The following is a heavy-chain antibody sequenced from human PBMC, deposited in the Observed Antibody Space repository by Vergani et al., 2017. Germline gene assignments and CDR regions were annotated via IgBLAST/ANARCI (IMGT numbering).Heavy chain of an antibody. Sequence: QLQLQESGPGLVKPSATVSLTCTVSGGSISSSRYYLVWIRQPPGKGLEWIGIIYYSGSTYYNPPLKSRVTISVATSKNQFSLNLSSVTAADTAVYYCARLRLDDAFDIWGQGTMVTVSS. D-gene: IGHD4-17*01. CDR3: ARLRLDDAFDI. CDR1: GGSISSSRYY. V-gene: IGHV4-39*01. J-gene: IGHJ3*02. CDR2: IYYSGST.